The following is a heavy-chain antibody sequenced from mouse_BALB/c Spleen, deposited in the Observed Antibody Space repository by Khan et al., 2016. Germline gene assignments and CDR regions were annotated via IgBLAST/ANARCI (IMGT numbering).Heavy chain of an antibody. V-gene: IGHV7-3*02. CDR2: IRNKANGYTS. Sequence: EVQLLESGGGLVQPGGSLRLSCATSGFTFTDYYMSWVRQPPGKALEWLGFIRNKANGYTSEYSASVKVRFTISRDNSHSILYLQMNTLRAEDSANYYCAGLGRLRRSWYFDVMGEGTTVTVYS. CDR1: GFTFTDYY. D-gene: IGHD2-4*01. J-gene: IGHJ1*01. CDR3: AGLGRLRRSWYFDV.